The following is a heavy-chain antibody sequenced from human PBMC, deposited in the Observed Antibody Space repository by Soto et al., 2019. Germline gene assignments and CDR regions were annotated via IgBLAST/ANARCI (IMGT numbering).Heavy chain of an antibody. V-gene: IGHV3-30-3*01. CDR3: ARARLDTPALDY. D-gene: IGHD2-2*01. Sequence: QVQLVESGGGVVQPGRSLRLSCAASGFTFSSYAMHWVRQAPGKGLEWVAVISYDGSNKYYADSVEGRFTISRDNSKNTLYLQMNSLRAEDTAVYYCARARLDTPALDYWGQGTLVTVSS. J-gene: IGHJ4*02. CDR1: GFTFSSYA. CDR2: ISYDGSNK.